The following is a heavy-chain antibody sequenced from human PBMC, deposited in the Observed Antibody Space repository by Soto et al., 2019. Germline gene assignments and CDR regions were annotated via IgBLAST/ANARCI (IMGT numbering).Heavy chain of an antibody. J-gene: IGHJ1*01. CDR3: ARGGLDSSGWYESYFQH. Sequence: QVQLVQSGAEVKKPGASVKVSCKASGYTFTSYDINWVRQATGQGLEWMGWMNPNSGNTGYAQKFQGRVTMTRNTSISTAYMELSSMRSEDTAVYYCARGGLDSSGWYESYFQHWGQGTLVTVSS. CDR1: GYTFTSYD. D-gene: IGHD6-19*01. CDR2: MNPNSGNT. V-gene: IGHV1-8*01.